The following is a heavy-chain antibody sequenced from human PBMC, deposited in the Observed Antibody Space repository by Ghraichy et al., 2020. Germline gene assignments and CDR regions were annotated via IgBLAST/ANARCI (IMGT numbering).Heavy chain of an antibody. CDR3: ARVNGNVIQLWWENGYFQH. CDR1: GYTFTSYG. Sequence: ASVKVSCKASGYTFTSYGISWVRQAPGQGLEWMGWISAYNGNTNYAQKLQGRVTMTTDTSTSTAYMELRSLRSDDTAVYYCARVNGNVIQLWWENGYFQHWGQGTLVTVSS. V-gene: IGHV1-18*04. J-gene: IGHJ1*01. D-gene: IGHD5-18*01. CDR2: ISAYNGNT.